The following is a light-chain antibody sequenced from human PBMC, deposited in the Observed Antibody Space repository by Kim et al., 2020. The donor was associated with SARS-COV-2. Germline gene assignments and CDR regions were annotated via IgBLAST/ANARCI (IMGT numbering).Light chain of an antibody. CDR1: QSVSSN. CDR3: QQYEDWPLT. J-gene: IGKJ4*01. V-gene: IGKV3-15*01. Sequence: EIVLTQSPATLSVSPGERATLSCRASQSVSSNLAWYQQKPGQAPRLLIYGASTRATGIPARFSASGSGTEFTLTISSLQSEDFAVYYCQQYEDWPLTFGGGTKVDIK. CDR2: GAS.